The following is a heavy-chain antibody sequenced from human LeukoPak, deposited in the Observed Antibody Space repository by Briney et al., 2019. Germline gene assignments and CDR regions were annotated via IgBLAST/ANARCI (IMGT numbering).Heavy chain of an antibody. CDR1: GYSFTTYW. CDR3: ARRGPVAAAGYYFDY. D-gene: IGHD6-13*01. CDR2: IYPGDSDT. V-gene: IGHV5-51*01. J-gene: IGHJ4*02. Sequence: GESLKISCKDSGYSFTTYWIGWVRQMPGKGLEWMGIIYPGDSDTRYSPSLQGQVTISADKSSSTAYLQWSSLKASDTAMYYCARRGPVAAAGYYFDYWGQGTLVTVSS.